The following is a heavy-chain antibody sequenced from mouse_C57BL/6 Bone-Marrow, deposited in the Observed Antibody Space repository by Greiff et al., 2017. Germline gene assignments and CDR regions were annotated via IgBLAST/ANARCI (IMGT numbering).Heavy chain of an antibody. J-gene: IGHJ3*01. CDR3: ARGYVDGAWFAY. Sequence: QVQLQQSGAELVKPGASVKLSCKASGYTFTSYWMQWVKQRPGQGLEWIGEIDPSDSYTNYNQKFKGKATLTVDTSSSTAYMQLSSLTSEDSAVYNCARGYVDGAWFAYWGKGTLVTVSA. CDR2: IDPSDSYT. CDR1: GYTFTSYW. D-gene: IGHD2-10*02. V-gene: IGHV1-50*01.